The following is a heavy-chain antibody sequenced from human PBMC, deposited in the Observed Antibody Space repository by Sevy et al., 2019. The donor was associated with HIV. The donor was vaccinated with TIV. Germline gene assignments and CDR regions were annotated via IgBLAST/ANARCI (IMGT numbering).Heavy chain of an antibody. CDR1: GFIFSDYA. V-gene: IGHV3-23*01. D-gene: IGHD3-22*01. Sequence: GGSLRLSCAASGFIFSDYAMSWVRQAPGKGLEWASSISGGDDSTYYADSVKGRFTVSRDNSKNKLYLQMNTLRAEDTALYYCAKFGDYYDSGGYYWYFDFWGRGTLVTVSS. CDR3: AKFGDYYDSGGYYWYFDF. CDR2: ISGGDDST. J-gene: IGHJ2*01.